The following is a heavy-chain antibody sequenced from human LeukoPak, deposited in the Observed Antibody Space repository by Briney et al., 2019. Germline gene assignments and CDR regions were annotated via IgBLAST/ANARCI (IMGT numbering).Heavy chain of an antibody. CDR1: GFTFSSFE. J-gene: IGHJ3*02. Sequence: PGGSLRLSCAASGFTFSSFEMNWVRQAPRKGLEWVSYISSSGSPIYYADSVKGRFTISRDNAKNSLYLQMNSLRAEDTAVYYCASCSGGSCYSHRNDAFDIWGQGTMVTVSS. V-gene: IGHV3-48*03. CDR2: ISSSGSPI. D-gene: IGHD2-15*01. CDR3: ASCSGGSCYSHRNDAFDI.